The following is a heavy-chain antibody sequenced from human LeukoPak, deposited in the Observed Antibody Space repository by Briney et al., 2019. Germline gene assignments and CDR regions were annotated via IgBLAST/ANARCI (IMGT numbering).Heavy chain of an antibody. CDR2: INHSGST. CDR1: GGSISSYY. CDR3: ASLRFRYSSSLKGWFDP. D-gene: IGHD5-18*01. V-gene: IGHV4-34*01. Sequence: SETLSLTCTVSGGSISSYYWSWIRQPPGKGPEWIGEINHSGSTNYNPSLKSRVTISVDTSKNQFSLKLSSVTAADTAVYYCASLRFRYSSSLKGWFDPWGQGTLVTVSS. J-gene: IGHJ5*02.